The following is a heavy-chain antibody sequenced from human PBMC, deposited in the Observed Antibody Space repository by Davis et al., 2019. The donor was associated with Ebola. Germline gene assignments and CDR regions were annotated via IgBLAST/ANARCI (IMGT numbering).Heavy chain of an antibody. J-gene: IGHJ6*02. V-gene: IGHV4-59*01. CDR1: GGSISSYY. CDR2: IYYSGST. D-gene: IGHD3-10*01. Sequence: SETLSLTCTVSGGSISSYYWSWIRQPPGKGLEWIGYIYYSGSTHYNPSPKSRVTISVDTSKNQFSLKLSSVTAADTAVYYCARDGGSGSYYNGVYYYGMDVWGQGTTVTVSS. CDR3: ARDGGSGSYYNGVYYYGMDV.